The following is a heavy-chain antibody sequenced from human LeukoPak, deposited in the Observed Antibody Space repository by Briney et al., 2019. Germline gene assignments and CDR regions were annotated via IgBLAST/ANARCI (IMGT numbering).Heavy chain of an antibody. CDR3: ATGLWFGESKGSLDFAY. CDR2: INPNSGVT. V-gene: IGHV1-2*02. D-gene: IGHD3-10*01. Sequence: ASVKVSCKASGYTFTGYYIHWVRQAPGQGLEWMGWINPNSGVTNHAQKFQGRVTMTSDTSISTAYMELSSLRSEDSAVFYCATGLWFGESKGSLDFAYWGQGTLVTVSS. CDR1: GYTFTGYY. J-gene: IGHJ4*02.